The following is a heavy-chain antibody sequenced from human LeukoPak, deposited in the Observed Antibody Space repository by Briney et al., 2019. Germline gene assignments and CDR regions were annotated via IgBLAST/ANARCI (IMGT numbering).Heavy chain of an antibody. V-gene: IGHV4-39*01. Sequence: SETLSLTCTVSGGSISSSSYYWGWIRQPPGKGLEWIGSIYYSGSTYYNPSLKSRVTISVDTSKNQFSLKLSSVTAADTAVYYCARLPGFICAFDIWGQGTMVTVSS. D-gene: IGHD2-21*01. CDR3: ARLPGFICAFDI. CDR2: IYYSGST. CDR1: GGSISSSSYY. J-gene: IGHJ3*02.